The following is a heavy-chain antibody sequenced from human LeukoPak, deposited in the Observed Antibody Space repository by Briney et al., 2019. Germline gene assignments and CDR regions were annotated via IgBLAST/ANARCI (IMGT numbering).Heavy chain of an antibody. CDR2: ISAYNGDI. Sequence: ASVKVSCKASGYTFTSSGVSWVRQAPGQGLEWMGWISAYNGDINYAQKFRGRVTMTTDTSTSTAYMELRSLRSDDTAIYYCARVGRDYGGNRFSDYWGQGTLVTVSS. CDR3: ARVGRDYGGNRFSDY. J-gene: IGHJ4*02. V-gene: IGHV1-18*01. D-gene: IGHD4-23*01. CDR1: GYTFTSSG.